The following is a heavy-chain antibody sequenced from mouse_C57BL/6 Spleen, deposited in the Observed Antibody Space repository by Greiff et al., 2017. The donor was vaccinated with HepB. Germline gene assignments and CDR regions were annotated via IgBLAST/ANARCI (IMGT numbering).Heavy chain of an antibody. J-gene: IGHJ2*01. CDR2: IHPNSGST. CDR1: GYTFTSYW. CDR3: ARNCDYDVGGRFDY. Sequence: QVQLQQPGAELVKPGASVKLSCKASGYTFTSYWMHWVKQRPGQGLEWIGMIHPNSGSTNYNEKFKSKATLTVCKSSSTAYMQLSSLTSEDSAVYYCARNCDYDVGGRFDYWGQGTTLTVSS. D-gene: IGHD2-4*01. V-gene: IGHV1-64*01.